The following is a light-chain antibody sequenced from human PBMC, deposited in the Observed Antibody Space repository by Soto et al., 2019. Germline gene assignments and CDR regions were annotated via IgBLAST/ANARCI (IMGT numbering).Light chain of an antibody. J-gene: IGKJ1*01. CDR3: QQYYNTPWT. CDR2: WTS. CDR1: QSVLSSSNNKNS. Sequence: DIVMTQSPDSLAVSLGERATINCKSSQSVLSSSNNKNSLAWYQQRPGQPPKLLIYWTSTRESGVPDRFSGSGSGTDFTLTISSLQAEDVAVYYCQQYYNTPWTFGQGTKVEIK. V-gene: IGKV4-1*01.